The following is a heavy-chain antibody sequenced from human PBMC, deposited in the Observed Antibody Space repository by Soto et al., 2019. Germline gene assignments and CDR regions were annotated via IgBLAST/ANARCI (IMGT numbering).Heavy chain of an antibody. V-gene: IGHV4-31*11. J-gene: IGHJ4*02. CDR3: ARGASVFDY. CDR1: GAPITWGDYS. Sequence: SETLSLTCAISGAPITWGDYSWTWIRQQPGKGLEWIGRVYPNGDTDFNPSLKSRLTMSVDTSRNQFSLTVNSVTAADTAVYYCARGASVFDYWGQGALVTVSS. CDR2: VYPNGDT.